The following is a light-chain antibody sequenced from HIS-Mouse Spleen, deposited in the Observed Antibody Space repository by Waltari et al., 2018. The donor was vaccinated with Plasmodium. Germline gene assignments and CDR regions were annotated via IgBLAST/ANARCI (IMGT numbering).Light chain of an antibody. CDR2: EVS. Sequence: QSALTQPASVSGSPGKSITIPCTGTSSDVGGYNSVSWYQQHPGKAPKLMIYEVSNRPSGVSNRFSGSKSGNTASLTISGLQAEDEADYYCSSYTSSSTRVFGGGTKLTVL. CDR3: SSYTSSSTRV. J-gene: IGLJ3*02. V-gene: IGLV2-14*01. CDR1: SSDVGGYNS.